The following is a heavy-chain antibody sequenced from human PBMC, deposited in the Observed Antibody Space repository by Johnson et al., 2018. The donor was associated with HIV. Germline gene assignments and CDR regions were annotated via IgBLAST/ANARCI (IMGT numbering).Heavy chain of an antibody. J-gene: IGHJ3*02. D-gene: IGHD4-23*01. V-gene: IGHV3-30*04. Sequence: QVQLVESGGGVVQPGRSLRLSCAASGFTFSSYAMHWVRQAPGKGLEWVAVISYDGSNKYYADSVKGRFTISRDNSKNTLYLQMNSLRAEDTAVYYCASPGTVVTRLAFDIWGQGTMVTVSS. CDR2: ISYDGSNK. CDR1: GFTFSSYA. CDR3: ASPGTVVTRLAFDI.